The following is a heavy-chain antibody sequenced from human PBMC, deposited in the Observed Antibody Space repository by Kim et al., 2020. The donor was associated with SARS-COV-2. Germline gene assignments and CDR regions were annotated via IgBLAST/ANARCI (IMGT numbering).Heavy chain of an antibody. Sequence: YNPSLKSLATISADTSKNPFSLKLNSVTASDTAVYYCVRVYPVAETAFDLWGQGTMVTVSS. CDR3: VRVYPVAETAFDL. J-gene: IGHJ3*01. V-gene: IGHV4-31*01. D-gene: IGHD2-15*01.